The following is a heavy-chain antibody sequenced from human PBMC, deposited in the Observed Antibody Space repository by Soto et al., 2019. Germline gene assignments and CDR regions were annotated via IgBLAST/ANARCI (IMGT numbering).Heavy chain of an antibody. Sequence: SGPTLVHPPEPLTLTCTVSGFSLSNARMGVSWIRQPPGKALEWLAHIFSNDEKSYSTSLKSRLTISKDTSKSQVVLTMTNMDPVDTATYYGARTRIHYDSSGYYIYYWGQGALVTVSS. CDR1: GFSLSNARMG. V-gene: IGHV2-26*01. CDR2: IFSNDEK. CDR3: ARTRIHYDSSGYYIYY. J-gene: IGHJ4*02. D-gene: IGHD3-22*01.